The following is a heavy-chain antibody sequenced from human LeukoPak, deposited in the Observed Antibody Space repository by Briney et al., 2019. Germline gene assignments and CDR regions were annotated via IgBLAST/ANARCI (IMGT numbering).Heavy chain of an antibody. CDR1: GYTFIGYH. Sequence: ASVRVSCKASGYTFIGYHKHWVRQAPGQGVEWMGWMNPNSGNTGYAQKFQGRVTMTRNTSISTAYMELSSLRSEDTAVYYCARTGVYYYGSGSYPDFDYWGQGTLVTVSS. D-gene: IGHD3-10*01. CDR2: MNPNSGNT. CDR3: ARTGVYYYGSGSYPDFDY. J-gene: IGHJ4*02. V-gene: IGHV1-8*02.